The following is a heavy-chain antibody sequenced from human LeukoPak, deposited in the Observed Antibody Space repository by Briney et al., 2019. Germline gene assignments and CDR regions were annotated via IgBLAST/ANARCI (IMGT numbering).Heavy chain of an antibody. V-gene: IGHV3-74*01. D-gene: IGHD5-24*01. CDR2: INSDGSST. CDR3: ARDGGDGYTDY. J-gene: IGHJ4*02. Sequence: PGGSLRLACAASGFTFSSYWMHWVCQAPGKGLVWVSRINSDGSSTSYADSVKGRFTISRDNAKNTLYLQMNSLRAEDTAVYYCARDGGDGYTDYWGQGTLVTVSS. CDR1: GFTFSSYW.